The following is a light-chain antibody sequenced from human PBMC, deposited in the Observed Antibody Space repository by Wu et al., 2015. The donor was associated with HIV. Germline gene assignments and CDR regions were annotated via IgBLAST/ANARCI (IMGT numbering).Light chain of an antibody. CDR1: QSVSSN. V-gene: IGKV3-15*01. CDR2: GAS. J-gene: IGKJ1*01. Sequence: EIVMTQSPATLSVSPGERATLSCRASQSVSSNLAWYQQKPGQAPRLLIYGASTRATGIPARFSGSGSGTEFTLTISSVQPEDFATYYCQQSLIVPWTFGQGTKVEIK. CDR3: QQSLIVPWT.